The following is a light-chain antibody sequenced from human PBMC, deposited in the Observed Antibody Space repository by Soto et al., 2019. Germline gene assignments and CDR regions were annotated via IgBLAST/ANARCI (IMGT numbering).Light chain of an antibody. CDR3: QQYNSYLGT. CDR1: QSISTW. J-gene: IGKJ1*01. V-gene: IGKV1-5*01. Sequence: DIQMTQSPYTLSASVGDRVTITCRASQSISTWLAWYQQKPGRAPKLLIYDASSLESGVPLRFGGSGSGTEFTLTITSLQPDDSATYYCQQYNSYLGTFGQGTKVDIK. CDR2: DAS.